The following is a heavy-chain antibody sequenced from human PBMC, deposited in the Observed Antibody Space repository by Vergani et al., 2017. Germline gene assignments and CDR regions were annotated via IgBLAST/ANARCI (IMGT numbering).Heavy chain of an antibody. CDR3: AKANPRNSGYYYLYFYPAMDV. CDR2: ISGSGGST. Sequence: EVQLLESGGDLVQPGGSLRLSCAASGFTFNIYAMNWVRQAPGKGLEWVSGISGSGGSTYYAGSVKGRFTISRDSSKNTLYLQMKSLSAGDTAVYYCAKANPRNSGYYYLYFYPAMDVWGKETTVTVSS. CDR1: GFTFNIYA. V-gene: IGHV3-23*01. J-gene: IGHJ6*04. D-gene: IGHD5-12*01.